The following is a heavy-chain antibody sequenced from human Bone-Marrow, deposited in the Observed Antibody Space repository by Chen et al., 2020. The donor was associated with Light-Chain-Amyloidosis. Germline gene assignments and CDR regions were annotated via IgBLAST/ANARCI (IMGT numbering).Heavy chain of an antibody. J-gene: IGHJ4*02. CDR1: GYTFPNYW. CDR2: IYPDDSDA. CDR3: ARRRDGYNFDY. V-gene: IGHV5-51*01. Sequence: EVQLEQSGPEVKTLGESPKISCKGSGYTFPNYWIGWVRQMPGKGLEWMGVIYPDDSDARYSPSFEGQVTISADKSITTAYLQWRSLKASDTAMYYCARRRDGYNFDYWGQGTLVTVSS. D-gene: IGHD5-12*01.